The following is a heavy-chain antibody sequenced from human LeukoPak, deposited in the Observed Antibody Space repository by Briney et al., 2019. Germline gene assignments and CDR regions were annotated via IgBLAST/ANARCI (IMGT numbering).Heavy chain of an antibody. Sequence: GGSLRLSCAASGFTFSTYTMNWVRQAPGKGLEWVSSISSGSSYIYYADSVKGRFTISRDNAMNSLYLQMYSLRAEDTAVYYCARSQKTTVIDYMDVWGKGTTVTVSS. CDR3: ARSQKTTVIDYMDV. J-gene: IGHJ6*03. D-gene: IGHD4-11*01. CDR1: GFTFSTYT. CDR2: ISSGSSYI. V-gene: IGHV3-21*01.